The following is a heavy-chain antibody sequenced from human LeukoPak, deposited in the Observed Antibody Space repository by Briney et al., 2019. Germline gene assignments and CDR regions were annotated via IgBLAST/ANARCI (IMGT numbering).Heavy chain of an antibody. V-gene: IGHV4-4*07. J-gene: IGHJ6*02. Sequence: SDSLSLTCTVSDGSISSYYWSWIRQPAGKGLEWIGRIYPSGSTNYNPSLKSRVTMSVDTSKNQFSLKLSSVTAADTAVYYCARTSSNSWSYGIDVWGQGTTVTVSS. CDR3: ARTSSNSWSYGIDV. CDR1: DGSISSYY. D-gene: IGHD6-13*01. CDR2: IYPSGST.